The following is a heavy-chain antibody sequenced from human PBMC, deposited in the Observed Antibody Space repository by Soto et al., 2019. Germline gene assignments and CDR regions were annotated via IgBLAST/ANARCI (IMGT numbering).Heavy chain of an antibody. CDR3: AKGGSGSYSNAFDI. CDR2: IYYSGST. V-gene: IGHV4-39*01. Sequence: QLQLQESGPGLVKPSETLSLTCTVSGGSISSSSYYWGWIRQPPGKGLEWIGSIYYSGSTYYNPSRKRRVTISVDTSKTQCSLKLSSVTAAGTAVYYCAKGGSGSYSNAFDIWGQGTMVTVSS. J-gene: IGHJ3*02. D-gene: IGHD3-10*01. CDR1: GGSISSSSYY.